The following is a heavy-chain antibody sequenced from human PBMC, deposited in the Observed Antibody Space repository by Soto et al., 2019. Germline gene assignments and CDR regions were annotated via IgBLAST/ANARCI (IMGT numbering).Heavy chain of an antibody. CDR2: IYHSGST. CDR1: GGSISSSNW. D-gene: IGHD3-3*01. CDR3: ARRGAYYDVWSGSGLQGMDV. Sequence: ASETLSLTCAVSGGSISSSNWWSWVRQPPGKGLEWIGEIYHSGSTNYNPSLKSRVTISVDKSKNQFSLKLSSVTAADTAVYYCARRGAYYDVWSGSGLQGMDVWGQGTTVTVSS. J-gene: IGHJ6*02. V-gene: IGHV4-4*02.